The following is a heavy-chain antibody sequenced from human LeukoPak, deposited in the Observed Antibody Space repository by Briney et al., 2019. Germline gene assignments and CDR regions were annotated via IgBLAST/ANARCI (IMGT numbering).Heavy chain of an antibody. CDR1: GYSFSTYY. V-gene: IGHV4-59*08. D-gene: IGHD6-13*01. CDR2: IFYSGST. J-gene: IGHJ4*02. Sequence: PSETLSLTCTLSGYSFSTYYWSWIRQPPGKGLEWIGYIFYSGSTNYNPSLKSRATISVDTSKSQFSLKLSSVTAADTAIYYCARGYSSSWYYFDYWGQGTLVTVSS. CDR3: ARGYSSSWYYFDY.